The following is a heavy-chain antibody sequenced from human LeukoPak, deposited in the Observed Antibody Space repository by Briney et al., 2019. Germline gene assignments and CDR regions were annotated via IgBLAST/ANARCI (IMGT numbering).Heavy chain of an antibody. V-gene: IGHV1-18*01. J-gene: IGHJ5*02. CDR3: ATSPVTTWWFDP. CDR1: GYTFTTYG. Sequence: ASVKVSCKASGYTFTTYGLSWVRQAPGQGLEWLGWISTYDDNIKYAQSLQGRLTLTIDTSTGTAYMELRSLTSDDTAVYYCATSPVTTWWFDPWGQGTLVTVSS. D-gene: IGHD4-17*01. CDR2: ISTYDDNI.